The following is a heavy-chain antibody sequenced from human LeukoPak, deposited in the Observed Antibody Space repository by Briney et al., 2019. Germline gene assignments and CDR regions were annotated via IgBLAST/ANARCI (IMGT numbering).Heavy chain of an antibody. CDR3: ARDSYGIDY. CDR2: ISYDGSNK. D-gene: IGHD4-17*01. J-gene: IGHJ4*02. CDR1: GFTFSSYA. V-gene: IGHV3-30*04. Sequence: GGSLRLSCAASGFTFSSYAMHWVRQAPGKGLEWVAVISYDGSNKYYADSVKGRFTISRDNSKNTLYLQMNSLRVEDTAVYYCARDSYGIDYWGQGTLVTVSS.